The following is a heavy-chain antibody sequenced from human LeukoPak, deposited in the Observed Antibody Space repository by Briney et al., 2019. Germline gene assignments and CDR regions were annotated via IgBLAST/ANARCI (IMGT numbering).Heavy chain of an antibody. J-gene: IGHJ6*03. Sequence: PSGTLSLTCAVSGGSISSSNWWSWVRQPPGKGLEWIGEIYHSGSTNYNPSLKSRVTISVDKSKNQFSLKLSSVTAADTAVYYCARDQDYDSGGYLGSYYMDVWGKGTTVTISS. CDR1: GGSISSSNW. V-gene: IGHV4-4*02. CDR2: IYHSGST. D-gene: IGHD3-22*01. CDR3: ARDQDYDSGGYLGSYYMDV.